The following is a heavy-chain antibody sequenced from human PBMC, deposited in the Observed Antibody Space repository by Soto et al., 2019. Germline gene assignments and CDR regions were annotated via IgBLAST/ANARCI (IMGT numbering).Heavy chain of an antibody. J-gene: IGHJ4*02. CDR1: GGSISSGNW. CDR3: ARLDNSDWSKGYYFDY. V-gene: IGHV4-4*02. Sequence: PSETLSLTCAVSGGSISSGNWWSWVRQPPGKGLDWIGEVHRSGSTNYNPSLKSRVTISVDESKSQFSLKLSSATAADTAVYYCARLDNSDWSKGYYFDYWGQGTLVTVSS. D-gene: IGHD6-19*01. CDR2: VHRSGST.